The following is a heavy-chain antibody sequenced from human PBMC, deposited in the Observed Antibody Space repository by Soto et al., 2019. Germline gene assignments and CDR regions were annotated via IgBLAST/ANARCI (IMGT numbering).Heavy chain of an antibody. Sequence: QVQLVESGGGVVQPGRSLRLSCAASGFTFSSYGMHWVRQAPGKGLEWVAVISYDGSNKYYADSVKGRFTISRDNSKNTLYLQRNSLRSEDTAVYYCAKDLKSGYYKTVDSDGMDVWGRGTTVTVSS. V-gene: IGHV3-30*18. D-gene: IGHD3-3*01. J-gene: IGHJ6*02. CDR1: GFTFSSYG. CDR3: AKDLKSGYYKTVDSDGMDV. CDR2: ISYDGSNK.